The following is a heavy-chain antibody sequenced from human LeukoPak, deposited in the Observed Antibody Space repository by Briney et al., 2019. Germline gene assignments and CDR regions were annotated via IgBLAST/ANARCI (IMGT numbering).Heavy chain of an antibody. Sequence: SETLSLTCTVSGGSISSYYWSWIRQPPGKGLEWIGYIYYSGSTNYNPSLKSRVTISVDTSKNQFSLKLSSVTAADTAVYYCARGGSSGWYYYYYMDAWGKGTTVTVSS. CDR2: IYYSGST. J-gene: IGHJ6*03. V-gene: IGHV4-59*01. CDR3: ARGGSSGWYYYYYMDA. D-gene: IGHD6-19*01. CDR1: GGSISSYY.